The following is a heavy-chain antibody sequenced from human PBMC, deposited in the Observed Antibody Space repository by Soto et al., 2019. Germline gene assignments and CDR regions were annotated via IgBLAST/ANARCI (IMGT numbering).Heavy chain of an antibody. J-gene: IGHJ6*03. CDR1: GGTFSSYA. CDR2: IIPIFGIA. D-gene: IGHD4-17*01. V-gene: IGHV1-69*10. Sequence: SVKVSCKASGGTFSSYAISWVRQAPGQGLEWMGGIIPIFGIANYAQKFQGRVTITADKSTSTAYMELSSLRSEDTAVYYCASGYDYGDYVLSGYYYRDFGGKGTTVTVPS. CDR3: ASGYDYGDYVLSGYYYRDF.